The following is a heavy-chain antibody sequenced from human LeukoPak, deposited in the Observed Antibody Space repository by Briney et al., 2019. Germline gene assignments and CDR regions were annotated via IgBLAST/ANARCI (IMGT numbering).Heavy chain of an antibody. CDR2: INPNSGDT. CDR3: ARDSGSGGRDGNRNYYHYYMDV. J-gene: IGHJ6*03. CDR1: GYTFTAYY. D-gene: IGHD2-15*01. V-gene: IGHV1-2*02. Sequence: ASVRVSCKASGYTFTAYYMHWVRQAPGQGLEWMGWINPNSGDTKFAQKFQGRVTMTRDTSISTAYMEVRRLKSDDTAVYYCARDSGSGGRDGNRNYYHYYMDVWGKGTTVTVSS.